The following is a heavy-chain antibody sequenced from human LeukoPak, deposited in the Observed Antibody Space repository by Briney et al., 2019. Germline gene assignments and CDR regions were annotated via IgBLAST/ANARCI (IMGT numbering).Heavy chain of an antibody. J-gene: IGHJ5*02. CDR3: ARHGVGGYNWFDP. CDR2: IYYSGST. Sequence: PSETLSLTCVVSGDSITSGYYWAWARPPPGKGLEWIGSIYYSGSTYYNPPLKSRVTISVDTSKNQFSLKLSSVTAADTAVYYCARHGVGGYNWFDPGGQGPWSPSPQ. CDR1: GDSITSGYY. V-gene: IGHV4-38-2*01. D-gene: IGHD4-23*01.